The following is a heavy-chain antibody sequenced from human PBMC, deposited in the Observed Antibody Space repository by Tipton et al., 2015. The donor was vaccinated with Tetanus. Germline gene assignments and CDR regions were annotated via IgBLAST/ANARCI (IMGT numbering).Heavy chain of an antibody. J-gene: IGHJ4*02. V-gene: IGHV3-49*04. CDR2: IRSTAYGGST. Sequence: SLRLSCTTSGFIFGDSAINWVRQAPGKGLEWVGFIRSTAYGGSTEYAASVKGRFTISKDDSESIAYVQMNSLKIEDSAAYYCTGGRNYSADYWGQGTLVTVSS. CDR1: GFIFGDSA. CDR3: TGGRNYSADY. D-gene: IGHD4-11*01.